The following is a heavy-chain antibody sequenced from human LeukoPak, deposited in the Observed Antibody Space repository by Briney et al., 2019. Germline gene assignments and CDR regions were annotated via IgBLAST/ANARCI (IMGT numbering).Heavy chain of an antibody. J-gene: IGHJ4*02. CDR3: AREPRYSYVSFDY. D-gene: IGHD5-18*01. CDR1: GFTFSSYS. Sequence: GWSLRLSCAASGFTFSSYSMNWVRQAPGKGLEWVSSITSSSSYIYYADSVKGRFTISRDNAKNSLYLQMNSLRVEDTAVYYCAREPRYSYVSFDYWGQGTLVTVSS. CDR2: ITSSSSYI. V-gene: IGHV3-21*01.